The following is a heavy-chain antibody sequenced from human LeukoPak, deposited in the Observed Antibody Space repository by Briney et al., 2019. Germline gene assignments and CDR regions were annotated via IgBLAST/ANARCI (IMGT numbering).Heavy chain of an antibody. CDR3: AGTREYCSSTSCYELWFDP. V-gene: IGHV1-69*06. J-gene: IGHJ5*02. CDR2: IIPIFGTA. D-gene: IGHD2-2*01. CDR1: GGTFSSYA. Sequence: SVKVSCKASGGTFSSYAISWVRQAPGQGLEWMGGIIPIFGTANYAQKFQGRVTITADKSTSTAYMELSSLRSEDTAVYYCAGTREYCSSTSCYELWFDPWGQGTLVTVSS.